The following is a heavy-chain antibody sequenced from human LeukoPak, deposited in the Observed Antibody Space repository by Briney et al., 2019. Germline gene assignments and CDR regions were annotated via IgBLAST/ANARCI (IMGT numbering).Heavy chain of an antibody. J-gene: IGHJ5*02. CDR2: INPSGGST. Sequence: ASVKVSCKASGYTFTSYYMHWVRQAPGQGLAWLGIINPSGGSTSYAQKFQGRVTMTRDTSTSTVYMELSSLRSEDTAVYYCARDGAFWSGYYGYNWFDPWGQGTLVTVSS. V-gene: IGHV1-46*01. CDR1: GYTFTSYY. CDR3: ARDGAFWSGYYGYNWFDP. D-gene: IGHD3-3*01.